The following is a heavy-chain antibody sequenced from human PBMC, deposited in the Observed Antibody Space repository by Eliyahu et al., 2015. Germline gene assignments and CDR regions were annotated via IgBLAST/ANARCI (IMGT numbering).Heavy chain of an antibody. V-gene: IGHV1-3*01. D-gene: IGHD4-17*01. CDR2: XNAGNGNT. CDR1: GYTFTSYA. Sequence: QVQLVQSGAEVKKPGASVKVSCKAXGYTFTSYAMHWVRQAPGQRLEWMGGXNAGNGNTKYSQKFQGRVTITRDTSASTAYMELSSLRSEDTAVYYCARDSPGMTTVTTEGVWFDPWGQGTLVTVSS. J-gene: IGHJ5*02. CDR3: ARDSPGMTTVTTEGVWFDP.